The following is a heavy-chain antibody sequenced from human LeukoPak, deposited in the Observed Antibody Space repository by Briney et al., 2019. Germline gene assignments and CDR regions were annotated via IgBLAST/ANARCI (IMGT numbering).Heavy chain of an antibody. CDR3: ARREINGYYLS. CDR1: GFAFSGYE. D-gene: IGHD3-22*01. J-gene: IGHJ5*02. CDR2: LYSDGTT. Sequence: GGSLRLSCAASGFAFSGYEMNWVRQAPGKGLEWVSVLYSDGTTYYADSVKGRFIISRDNSRNTLSLQMHSLRAEDTAVYYCARREINGYYLSWGQGTLVTVSS. V-gene: IGHV3-53*01.